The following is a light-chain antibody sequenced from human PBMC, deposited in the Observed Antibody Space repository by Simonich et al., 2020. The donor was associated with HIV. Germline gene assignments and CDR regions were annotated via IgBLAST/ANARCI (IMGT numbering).Light chain of an antibody. CDR3: SSYISSGTRVV. CDR2: DVS. V-gene: IGLV2-14*03. J-gene: IGLJ2*01. CDR1: SSDVGGYNY. Sequence: QSALTQPASVSGSPGQSITISCTGTSSDVGGYNYLSWYQHHPGKAPKLMIYDVSNRPSGVSNRFSGSKSGNTASLTISGLQAEDEADYYCSSYISSGTRVVFGGGTKLTVL.